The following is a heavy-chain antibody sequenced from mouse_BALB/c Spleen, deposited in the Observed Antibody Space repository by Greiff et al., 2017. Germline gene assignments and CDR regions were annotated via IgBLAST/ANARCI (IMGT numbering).Heavy chain of an antibody. V-gene: IGHV3-2*02. CDR3: ARGVVVASGNV. D-gene: IGHD1-1*01. J-gene: IGHJ1*01. CDR1: GYSITSDYA. Sequence: EVQLQESGPGLVKPSQSLSLTCTVTGYSITSDYAWNWIRQFPGNKLEWMGYISYSGSTSYHPSLKSRISITRDTSKNQFVLQLNSVTTEDTATYYCARGVVVASGNVWGAGTTVTVSA. CDR2: ISYSGST.